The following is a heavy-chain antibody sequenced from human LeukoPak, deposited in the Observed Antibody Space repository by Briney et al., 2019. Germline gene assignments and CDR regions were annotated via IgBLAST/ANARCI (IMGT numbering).Heavy chain of an antibody. CDR3: TRVYSSSWYTFDY. CDR2: IRSKAYGGTT. Sequence: GGSLRLSCTASGLTFGDYAMSWFRQAPGKGLEWVGFIRSKAYGGTTEYAASVKGRFTISRDDSKSIAYLQMNSLKTEDTAVYYCTRVYSSSWYTFDYWGQGTLVTVSS. CDR1: GLTFGDYA. V-gene: IGHV3-49*03. D-gene: IGHD6-13*01. J-gene: IGHJ4*02.